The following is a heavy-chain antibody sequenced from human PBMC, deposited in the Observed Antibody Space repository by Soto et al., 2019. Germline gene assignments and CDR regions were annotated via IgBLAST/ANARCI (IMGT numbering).Heavy chain of an antibody. D-gene: IGHD1-1*01. V-gene: IGHV3-23*01. CDR2: SSDVGGST. J-gene: IGHJ4*02. CDR1: GISFNTYA. CDR3: AKDPRLQTDYFDY. Sequence: EVQLLESGGGLVQSGGSLSLSCAAAGISFNTYAMSWVREAPGKGLEWVSSSSDVGGSTYDADYVKGRFTVSRDKCKNIPYLQTNSRTAEDRSVDYCAKDPRLQTDYFDYWGQGTLVTVSS.